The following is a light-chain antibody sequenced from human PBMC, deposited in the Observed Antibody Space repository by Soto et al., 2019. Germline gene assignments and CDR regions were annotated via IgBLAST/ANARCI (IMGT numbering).Light chain of an antibody. J-gene: IGKJ1*01. CDR1: QSVSSN. CDR2: GAS. Sequence: EIVMTQSPATLSVSPGERATLSCRASQSVSSNLAWYQQKPGQAPRLLIYGASTRADGIPARFTGSGSGTEFTLTISSLQSEDFALYYCQQYHIWPPWTSGQGTKVDIK. V-gene: IGKV3-15*01. CDR3: QQYHIWPPWT.